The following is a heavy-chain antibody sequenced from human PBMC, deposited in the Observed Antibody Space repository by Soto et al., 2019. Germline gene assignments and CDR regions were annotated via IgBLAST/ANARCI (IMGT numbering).Heavy chain of an antibody. V-gene: IGHV4-31*03. CDR3: ARSIDP. CDR1: GGSISSGGYY. CDR2: IYYSGSI. J-gene: IGHJ5*02. Sequence: QVQLQESGPGLVKPSQTLSLTCTVSGGSISSGGYYWSWIRQHPGKGLEWIGYIYYSGSICYSPSLKSRVTIAVDTSKSQFSLKLSSETAAATAVYYCARSIDPWGQGTLVTVSS.